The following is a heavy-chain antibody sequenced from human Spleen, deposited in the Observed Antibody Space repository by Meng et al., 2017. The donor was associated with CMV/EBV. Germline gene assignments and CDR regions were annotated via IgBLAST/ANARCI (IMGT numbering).Heavy chain of an antibody. J-gene: IGHJ3*02. CDR2: ISYDGSNK. V-gene: IGHV3-30*19. CDR3: ARERYDPRGDAFDI. Sequence: GGSLRLSCAASGFTFSSYGMHWVRQAPGKGLEWVAVISYDGSNKYYADSVKGRFTISRDNSKNTLYLQMNSLRAEDTAVYYCARERYDPRGDAFDIWGQGTMVTVSS. D-gene: IGHD3-16*01. CDR1: GFTFSSYG.